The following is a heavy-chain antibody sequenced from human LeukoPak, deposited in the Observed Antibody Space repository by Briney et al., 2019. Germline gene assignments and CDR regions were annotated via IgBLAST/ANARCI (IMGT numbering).Heavy chain of an antibody. CDR2: IYYSGNT. J-gene: IGHJ4*02. CDR3: ARSSVGDTTGDY. V-gene: IGHV4-31*01. CDR1: RGSISSDGYY. D-gene: IGHD1-26*01. Sequence: SQTLSLTFTFSRGSISSDGYYWSWIRQHPGKGLEWLRYIYYSGNTYYNPSLKRPVTLSEKTSKNQFFLKLNYVPTADTAVYYCARSSVGDTTGDYWGQGTLVTVSS.